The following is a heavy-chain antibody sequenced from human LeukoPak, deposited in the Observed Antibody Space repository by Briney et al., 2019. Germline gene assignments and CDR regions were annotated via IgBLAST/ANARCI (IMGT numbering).Heavy chain of an antibody. Sequence: ASVKVSCKGSGYTFTCYYMHWVRQAPGQGVEWMGWINPNSGGTNYAQKFQGRVTMTRDPSISTAYMELSRLRSDYTAVYYCARDGGYYCSGSPASPTNWFDPWGQGTLVTVSS. V-gene: IGHV1-2*02. CDR1: GYTFTCYY. J-gene: IGHJ5*02. CDR3: ARDGGYYCSGSPASPTNWFDP. CDR2: INPNSGGT. D-gene: IGHD3-10*01.